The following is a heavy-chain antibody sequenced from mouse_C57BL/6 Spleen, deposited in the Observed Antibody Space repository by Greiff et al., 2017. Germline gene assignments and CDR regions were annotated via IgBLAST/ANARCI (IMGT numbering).Heavy chain of an antibody. J-gene: IGHJ3*01. CDR3: TREGGSSPFAY. D-gene: IGHD1-1*01. V-gene: IGHV1-64*01. CDR1: GYTFTSYW. CDR2: IHPNSGST. Sequence: QVQLQQPGAELVKPGASVTLSCKASGYTFTSYWMHWVKQRPGQGLEWIGMIHPNSGSTNYNEKFKSKATLTVDKSSSTAYMQRSSLTSEDSAVYYCTREGGSSPFAYWGQGTLVTVSA.